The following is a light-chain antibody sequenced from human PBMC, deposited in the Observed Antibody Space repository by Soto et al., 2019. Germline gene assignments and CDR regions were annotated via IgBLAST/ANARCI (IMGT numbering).Light chain of an antibody. CDR3: QQYYSYPVT. Sequence: AIRMTQSPSSFSASTGDRVTITCRASQGISSYLAWYQQKPGKAPKLLIYAASTLQSGVPSRFSGSGSGTDFTLTISCLQSEDLATYYCQQYYSYPVTFGGGTKVEIK. CDR2: AAS. V-gene: IGKV1-8*01. CDR1: QGISSY. J-gene: IGKJ4*01.